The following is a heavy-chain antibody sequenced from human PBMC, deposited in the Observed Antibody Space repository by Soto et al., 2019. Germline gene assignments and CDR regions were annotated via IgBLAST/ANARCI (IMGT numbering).Heavy chain of an antibody. D-gene: IGHD6-19*01. CDR2: IYYSGST. V-gene: IGHV4-59*01. J-gene: IGHJ4*02. Sequence: QVQLQESGPGLVKPSETLSLTCTVSGGSISSYYWSWIRQPPGKGLEWIGYIYYSGSTNYNPSLKSRVTISVDTSKNQFSLKLSSVTAADTAVYYCARDRVIAVAGRKLLFDYWGQGTLVTVSS. CDR3: ARDRVIAVAGRKLLFDY. CDR1: GGSISSYY.